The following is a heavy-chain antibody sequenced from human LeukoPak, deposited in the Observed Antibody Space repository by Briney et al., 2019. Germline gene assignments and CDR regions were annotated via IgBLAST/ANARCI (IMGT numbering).Heavy chain of an antibody. CDR1: RFTFSSSW. V-gene: IGHV3-7*01. CDR2: INQDGSEK. CDR3: ARGQD. J-gene: IGHJ4*02. Sequence: QAGGSLRLSCAASRFTFSSSWMSWVRQAPGKGLEWVANINQDGSEKYYVDSVKGRLTISRDNAKNSRYLQMNSLRAEDTAVYYCARGQDWGQGTLVTVSS.